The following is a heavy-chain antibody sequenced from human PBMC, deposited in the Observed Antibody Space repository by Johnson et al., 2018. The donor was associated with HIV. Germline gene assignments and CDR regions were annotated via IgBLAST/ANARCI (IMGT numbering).Heavy chain of an antibody. Sequence: QVQLVESGGGVVQPGRSLRLSCAASGFTFSTYALHWVRQAPGKGLEWVAVMSYDGSNKYYADSVKGRFTISRDNSKNTLYLQMNSLRAEDTAVYYCAKGEQVWSVASAFDIWGQGTMVTVSS. D-gene: IGHD5-18*01. CDR3: AKGEQVWSVASAFDI. CDR2: MSYDGSNK. J-gene: IGHJ3*02. CDR1: GFTFSTYA. V-gene: IGHV3-30-3*01.